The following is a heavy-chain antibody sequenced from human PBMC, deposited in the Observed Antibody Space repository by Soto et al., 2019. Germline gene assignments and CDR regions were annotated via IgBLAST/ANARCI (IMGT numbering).Heavy chain of an antibody. Sequence: WGSLRLSCAASGFTFSSYWMRWVRQAPGKGLEWVANIKEDGSEKYYVDSVKGRFTISRDNAENSLYLQMSGLRAEDTAVYYCARGFKSAFDIWGQGTMVTVSS. V-gene: IGHV3-7*05. CDR3: ARGFKSAFDI. CDR1: GFTFSSYW. J-gene: IGHJ3*02. CDR2: IKEDGSEK.